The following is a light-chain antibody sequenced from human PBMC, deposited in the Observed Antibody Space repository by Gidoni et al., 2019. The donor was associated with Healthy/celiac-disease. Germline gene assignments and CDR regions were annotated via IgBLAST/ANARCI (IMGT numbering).Light chain of an antibody. V-gene: IGKV3-15*01. CDR2: GAS. J-gene: IGKJ1*01. CDR1: QSVSSN. CDR3: QQYNNWPPWT. Sequence: EIVMTQSPATLSVSPGERATLSCRASQSVSSNLAWYQQKPGQAPRLLIYGASTRATGIPARLSGSGSGTEFNLTISSLQSEDFAVYYCQQYNNWPPWTFXQXTKVEIK.